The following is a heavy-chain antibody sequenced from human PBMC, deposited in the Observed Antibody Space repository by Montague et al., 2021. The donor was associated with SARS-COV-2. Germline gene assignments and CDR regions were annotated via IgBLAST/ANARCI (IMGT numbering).Heavy chain of an antibody. D-gene: IGHD3-10*01. CDR2: IDYSGTT. Sequence: SETLSLTCTVSSGSIRSSGYYWGWIRQPPGKELEWIGNIDYSGTTYYXPSLKSRGTISVDTSKNHLSLRLSSVTAADTAVYFCARGMIRGVTPPFDYWGQGSQVTVSS. V-gene: IGHV4-39*02. J-gene: IGHJ4*02. CDR3: ARGMIRGVTPPFDY. CDR1: SGSIRSSGYY.